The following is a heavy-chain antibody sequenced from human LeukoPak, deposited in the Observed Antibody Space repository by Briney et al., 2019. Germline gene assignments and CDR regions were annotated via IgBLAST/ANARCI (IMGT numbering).Heavy chain of an antibody. CDR3: AGQWPDPTRIYNWFDP. Sequence: ASETLSLTCTVSGDSISSGNYYWTWIRQPAGKGLEWIGRIYTSGSTNYNPSLKSRGTISVDTCKNQFSLKVTSVTAADTAVYYCAGQWPDPTRIYNWFDPWGQGTLVTVSS. CDR1: GDSISSGNYY. D-gene: IGHD6-19*01. CDR2: IYTSGST. J-gene: IGHJ5*02. V-gene: IGHV4-61*02.